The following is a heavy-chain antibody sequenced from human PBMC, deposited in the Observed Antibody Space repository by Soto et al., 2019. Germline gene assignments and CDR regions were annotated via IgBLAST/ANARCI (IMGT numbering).Heavy chain of an antibody. J-gene: IGHJ4*02. Sequence: PSETLSLTCTVSGGSISSGGYYWSWIRQHPGKGLEWIGYIYYSGSTNYNPSLKSRVTISVDTSKNQFSLKLSSVTAADTAVYYCALGGYNYGRPFDFWGQGTLVTVSS. V-gene: IGHV4-61*08. D-gene: IGHD5-18*01. CDR3: ALGGYNYGRPFDF. CDR2: IYYSGST. CDR1: GGSISSGGYY.